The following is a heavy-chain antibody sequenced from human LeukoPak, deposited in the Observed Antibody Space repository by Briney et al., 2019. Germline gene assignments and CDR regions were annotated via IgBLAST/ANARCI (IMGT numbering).Heavy chain of an antibody. CDR3: ASTTYYYDSSGYPNWFDP. D-gene: IGHD3-22*01. Sequence: SETLSLTCTVSGASISSSSYYCGWIRQPPGKGLEWIGSIYYSGSTYYNPSLKSRVTISVDRSKNQFSLKLSSVTAADTAVYYCASTTYYYDSSGYPNWFDPWGQGTLVTVSS. J-gene: IGHJ5*02. CDR2: IYYSGST. CDR1: GASISSSSYY. V-gene: IGHV4-39*07.